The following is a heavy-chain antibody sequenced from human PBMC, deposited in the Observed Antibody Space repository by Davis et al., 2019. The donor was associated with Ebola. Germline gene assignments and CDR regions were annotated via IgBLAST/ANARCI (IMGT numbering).Heavy chain of an antibody. CDR1: GFTFSTYF. V-gene: IGHV3-23*01. J-gene: IGHJ4*02. CDR3: TKNFVATLVPDS. Sequence: GSLRLSCAASGFTFSTYFMTWVPQAPGKGPDLVSRISRNGAGTYYADSVKGRFTISRDNSKNTLYPQMNSLRAEDTALYYCTKNFVATLVPDSWGQGTLVTVSS. CDR2: ISRNGAGT. D-gene: IGHD5-12*01.